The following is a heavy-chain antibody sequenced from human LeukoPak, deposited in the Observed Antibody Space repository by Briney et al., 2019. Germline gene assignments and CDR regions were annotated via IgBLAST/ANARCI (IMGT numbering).Heavy chain of an antibody. D-gene: IGHD2-8*01. J-gene: IGHJ3*01. CDR3: AKERVYYASRDGFHV. V-gene: IGHV3-9*01. CDR2: ISYNSRDI. CDR1: GFTFGDFA. Sequence: PGRSLRLSCAASGFTFGDFAMHWVRQGPGKGLEWVAGISYNSRDIDYADSVKGRFTISRDNAKNSLYLHMSSLRPEDTALYFCAKERVYYASRDGFHVWGQGTMVTVSS.